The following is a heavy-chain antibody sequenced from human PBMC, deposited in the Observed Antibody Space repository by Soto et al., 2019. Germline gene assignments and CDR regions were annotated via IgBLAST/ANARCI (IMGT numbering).Heavy chain of an antibody. V-gene: IGHV3-48*01. CDR3: AKDLFGVVGPTAHIDY. CDR2: IGIGSSTK. CDR1: GFTFRNYG. D-gene: IGHD3-3*01. Sequence: GGSLRLSCAASGFTFRNYGMNWVRQAPGKGLEWVSYIGIGSSTKYYADSVKGRFTISRDNAKNSLYLQMNSLRAEDTAVYYCAKDLFGVVGPTAHIDYWGQGTLVTVSS. J-gene: IGHJ4*02.